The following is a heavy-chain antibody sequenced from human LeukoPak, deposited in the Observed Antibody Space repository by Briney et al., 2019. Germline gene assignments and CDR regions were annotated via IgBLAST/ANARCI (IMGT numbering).Heavy chain of an antibody. D-gene: IGHD2-2*01. V-gene: IGHV4-34*01. J-gene: IGHJ4*02. CDR3: ARGRGDIVVAGLDY. Sequence: SETLSLTCAVYGGSFSGYYWSWIRQPPGKGLGWIGEINHSGSTNYNPSLKSRVTISVDTSKNQFSPKLSSVTAADTAVYYCARGRGDIVVAGLDYWGQGTLVTVSS. CDR1: GGSFSGYY. CDR2: INHSGST.